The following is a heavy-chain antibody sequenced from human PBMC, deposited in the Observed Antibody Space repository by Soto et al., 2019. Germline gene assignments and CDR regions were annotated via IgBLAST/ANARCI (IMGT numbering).Heavy chain of an antibody. CDR1: GGSISTNNW. J-gene: IGHJ5*02. CDR3: ARGQAYYDIGGWFAP. CDR2: IYYSGST. V-gene: IGHV4-4*02. D-gene: IGHD3-9*01. Sequence: SETLSLTCTVSGGSISTNNWWMWVRQSPEKGLEWIGEIYYSGSTYYNPSLKSRVTISVDTSKNQFSLKLSSVTAADTAVYYCARGQAYYDIGGWFAPWGQGTLVTVSS.